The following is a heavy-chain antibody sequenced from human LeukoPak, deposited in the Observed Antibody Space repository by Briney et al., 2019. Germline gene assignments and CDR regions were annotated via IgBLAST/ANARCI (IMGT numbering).Heavy chain of an antibody. CDR1: GFTLTTYW. CDR2: IKSDGSST. V-gene: IGHV3-74*01. D-gene: IGHD3-9*01. J-gene: IGHJ6*02. CDR3: ARDLAPLDWLDV. Sequence: PGGSLRLSCAASGFTLTTYWMHWVRQAPGKGLVWVSRIKSDGSSTSYADSVKGRFTVSRDSAKNTLYLQMNSLRAEDTAVYYCARDLAPLDWLDVWGQGTTVTVSS.